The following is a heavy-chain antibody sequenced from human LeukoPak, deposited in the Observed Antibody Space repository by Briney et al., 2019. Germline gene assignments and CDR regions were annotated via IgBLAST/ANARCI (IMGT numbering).Heavy chain of an antibody. D-gene: IGHD6-13*01. V-gene: IGHV4-59*01. CDR3: ARENSNSWYLDY. Sequence: SETLSLTCTVSGGSISTYYWSWIRQPPGKGLEWIGYIYNGGSTNYNPSLKSRVTISVDTSKNQFSLKLSSVTAADTAVYYCARENSNSWYLDYWGQGTLVTVSA. J-gene: IGHJ4*02. CDR1: GGSISTYY. CDR2: IYNGGST.